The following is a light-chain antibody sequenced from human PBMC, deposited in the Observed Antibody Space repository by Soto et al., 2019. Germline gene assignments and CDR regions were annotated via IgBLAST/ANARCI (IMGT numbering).Light chain of an antibody. CDR3: NSYTTTSARV. Sequence: QSALTQPDSVSGSPGQSITISCTGTSNDVGAFNYVSWYQQHPSKAPKVIIYEVINRPSGVSNRFSGSKSGNTASLTISGLQAEDEADYYCNSYTTTSARVFGGGTKLTVL. J-gene: IGLJ3*02. CDR2: EVI. CDR1: SNDVGAFNY. V-gene: IGLV2-14*01.